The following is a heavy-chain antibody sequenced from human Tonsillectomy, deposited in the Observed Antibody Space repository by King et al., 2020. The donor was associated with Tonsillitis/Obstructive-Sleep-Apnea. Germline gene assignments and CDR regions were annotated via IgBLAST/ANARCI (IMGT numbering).Heavy chain of an antibody. J-gene: IGHJ4*02. V-gene: IGHV3-30*04. D-gene: IGHD3-10*01. CDR2: ISYDGSNK. CDR3: ARGGDY. CDR1: GFTFSSYA. Sequence: VQLVESGGGVVQPGGSLRLSCAASGFTFSSYAMHWVRQAPGEGLEWVAVISYDGSNKYYADSVKGRFTISRDNSKNTQYLQMNSLRAEDTAVYYCARGGDYWGQGTLVTVSS.